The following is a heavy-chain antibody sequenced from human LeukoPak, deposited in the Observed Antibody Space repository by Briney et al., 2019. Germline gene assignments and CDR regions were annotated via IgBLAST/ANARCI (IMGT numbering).Heavy chain of an antibody. CDR2: ISYSGST. J-gene: IGHJ4*02. Sequence: PSETLSLTCTVSGGSISGYYWTWIRQPPGKGLEWIGYISYSGSTNYNPSLQSRVTISVDTSKNQFSLKLSSVTAADTAVYYCATISSGLLGVYWGQGTLVTVSS. CDR3: ATISSGLLGVY. V-gene: IGHV4-59*08. CDR1: GGSISGYY. D-gene: IGHD6-19*01.